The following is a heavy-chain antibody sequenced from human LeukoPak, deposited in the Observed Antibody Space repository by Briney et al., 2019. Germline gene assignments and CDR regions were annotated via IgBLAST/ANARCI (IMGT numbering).Heavy chain of an antibody. D-gene: IGHD3-10*01. V-gene: IGHV3-20*04. CDR3: ARYYDYGSGSYIIVY. Sequence: GGSLRLSCAASGFTFDDYGMSWVRQAPGKGLEWVSGINWVGGSTGYADSVKGRFTISRDNAKNSLYLQMNSLRAEDTALYYCARYYDYGSGSYIIVYWGQGTLVTVSS. J-gene: IGHJ4*02. CDR2: INWVGGST. CDR1: GFTFDDYG.